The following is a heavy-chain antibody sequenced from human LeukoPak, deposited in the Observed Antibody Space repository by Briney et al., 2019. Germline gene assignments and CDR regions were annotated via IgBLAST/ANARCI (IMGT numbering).Heavy chain of an antibody. Sequence: QPGRSLRLSCAASGFTFSSYGMHCVRQAPGKGLEWVAVIWYDGSNKYYADSVKGRFTISRDNSKNTLYLQMNSLRAEDTAVYYCARDLSGAAALDYWGQGTLVTVSS. V-gene: IGHV3-33*01. CDR3: ARDLSGAAALDY. J-gene: IGHJ4*02. D-gene: IGHD6-13*01. CDR2: IWYDGSNK. CDR1: GFTFSSYG.